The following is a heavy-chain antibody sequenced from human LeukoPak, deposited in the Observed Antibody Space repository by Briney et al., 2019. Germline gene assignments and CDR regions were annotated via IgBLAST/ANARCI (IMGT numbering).Heavy chain of an antibody. CDR1: GYTFTGYY. CDR3: ARTGILWLEFDP. J-gene: IGHJ5*02. V-gene: IGHV1-2*02. D-gene: IGHD3-10*01. Sequence: ASVKVSCKASGYTFTGYYMHRVRQAPGQGLEWMGWINPNSGGTNYAQKFQGRVTMTRDTSISTAYMKLSRLRSDDTAVYYCARTGILWLEFDPWGQGTLVTVSS. CDR2: INPNSGGT.